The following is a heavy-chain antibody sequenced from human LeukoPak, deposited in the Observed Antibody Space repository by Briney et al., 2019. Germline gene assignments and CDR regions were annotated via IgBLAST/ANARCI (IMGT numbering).Heavy chain of an antibody. V-gene: IGHV4-39*01. J-gene: IGHJ4*02. CDR1: GGSISSSSYY. CDR3: ARHRAIFGVVIPPFHY. CDR2: IYYSGST. D-gene: IGHD3-3*01. Sequence: SETLSLTCTVSGGSISSSSYYWGWIRQPPGKGLEWIGSIYYSGSTYYDPSLKSRVTISVDTSKNQFSLKLSSVTAADTAVYYCARHRAIFGVVIPPFHYWGQGTLVTVSS.